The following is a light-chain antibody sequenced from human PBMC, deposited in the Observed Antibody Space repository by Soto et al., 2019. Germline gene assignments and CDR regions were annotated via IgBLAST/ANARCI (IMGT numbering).Light chain of an antibody. J-gene: IGKJ2*01. CDR1: ETIIDY. Sequence: DIQMSQSPSSLSASVGDSVTITCRASETIIDYLNWYQQQPGEAPKLLIFSASSLHSGVPSRFRGSRSGTHFTLTISSLQPEDFATYFCQQSFSAPRTFGQGTKLQAK. V-gene: IGKV1-39*01. CDR3: QQSFSAPRT. CDR2: SAS.